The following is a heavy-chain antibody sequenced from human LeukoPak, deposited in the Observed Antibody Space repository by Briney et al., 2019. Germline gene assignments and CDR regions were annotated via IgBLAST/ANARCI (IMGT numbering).Heavy chain of an antibody. CDR2: ISGSDGST. J-gene: IGHJ4*02. Sequence: GESLRLSCAASGFTFSSYAMSWVRQAPGKGLEWFSAISGSDGSTYYADSVKGRFTISRDNSKNTLYLQMSGLRAEDTAAYYCAKLMVAYSSSRFDYWGQGTLVTVSS. CDR1: GFTFSSYA. D-gene: IGHD6-13*01. V-gene: IGHV3-23*01. CDR3: AKLMVAYSSSRFDY.